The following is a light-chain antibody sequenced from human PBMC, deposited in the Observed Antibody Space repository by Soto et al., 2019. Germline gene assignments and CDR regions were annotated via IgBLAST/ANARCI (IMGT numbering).Light chain of an antibody. J-gene: IGLJ3*02. CDR3: QSYDSSLSGPV. V-gene: IGLV1-40*01. Sequence: QSAVTQPPSVSGAPGQRVTISCIGSSSNIGAGYDVHWYQQLPGTAPKLLIHGNTNRPAGVPDRFSASKSETSASLAITGLQADDEADYYCQSYDSSLSGPVFGGGTKLTVL. CDR2: GNT. CDR1: SSNIGAGYD.